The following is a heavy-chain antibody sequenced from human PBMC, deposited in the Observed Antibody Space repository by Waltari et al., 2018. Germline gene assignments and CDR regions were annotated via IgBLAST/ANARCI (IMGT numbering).Heavy chain of an antibody. CDR2: IYYSGST. Sequence: QVQLQESGPGLVKPSETLSLTCTVPGGSISSYYWSWLRQPPGKGLEWIGYIYYSGSTNYNPSLKSRVTISVDTSKNQFSLKLSSVTAADTAVYYCASVSGWPEIDAFDIWGQGTMVTVSS. J-gene: IGHJ3*02. V-gene: IGHV4-59*01. CDR1: GGSISSYY. D-gene: IGHD6-19*01. CDR3: ASVSGWPEIDAFDI.